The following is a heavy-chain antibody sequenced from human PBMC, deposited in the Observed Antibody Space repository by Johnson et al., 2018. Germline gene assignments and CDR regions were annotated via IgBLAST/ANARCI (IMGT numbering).Heavy chain of an antibody. V-gene: IGHV3-15*07. CDR3: TPDSPRARGKNGWGAFVI. CDR2: IRSERDGGTR. J-gene: IGHJ3*02. D-gene: IGHD6-19*01. Sequence: VQLVESGGGLVKPGESLRVSCVGSGFALRNAWMIWVRQAPGKGLEWVGRIRSERDGGTREYAAPVEGRFTISRDDSMNTLYLQMNSPTMEDTAVYYCTPDSPRARGKNGWGAFVIWGQGIMVTVSS. CDR1: GFALRNAW.